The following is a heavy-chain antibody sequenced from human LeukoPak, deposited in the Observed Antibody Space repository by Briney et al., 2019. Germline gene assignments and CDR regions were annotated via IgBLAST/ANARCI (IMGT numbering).Heavy chain of an antibody. D-gene: IGHD6-19*01. CDR3: AKDGYSSGWVLDYFDY. CDR1: GFTFSGYA. Sequence: GGSLRLSCAASGFTFSGYAMSWVRQAPGKGLEWVSAISGSGGSTYYADSVKGRFTISRDNSKNTLYLQMNSLRAEDTAVYYCAKDGYSSGWVLDYFDYWGQGTLVTVSS. CDR2: ISGSGGST. J-gene: IGHJ4*02. V-gene: IGHV3-23*01.